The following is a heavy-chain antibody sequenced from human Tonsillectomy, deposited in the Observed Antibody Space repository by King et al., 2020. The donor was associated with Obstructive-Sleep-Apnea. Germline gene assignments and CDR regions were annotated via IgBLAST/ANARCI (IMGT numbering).Heavy chain of an antibody. CDR2: IYYSGRT. Sequence: QLQESGPGLVKPSETLSLTFTVSGGSISSYYWSWIRQPPGKGLEWIGYIYYSGRTNYNPSLKSRVTISVDTSKNQFSLKLSSVTAADTAVYYCASWGADKYFDYWGQGTLVTVSS. CDR3: ASWGADKYFDY. D-gene: IGHD3-16*01. J-gene: IGHJ4*02. CDR1: GGSISSYY. V-gene: IGHV4-59*01.